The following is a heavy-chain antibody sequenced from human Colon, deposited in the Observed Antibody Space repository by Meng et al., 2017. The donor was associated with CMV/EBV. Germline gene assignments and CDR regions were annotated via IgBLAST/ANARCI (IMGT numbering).Heavy chain of an antibody. J-gene: IGHJ4*02. CDR3: ARELARGGY. Sequence: QVQLGQSGAEVTKPGAPVQVTCKTSGYTFTNFGMSGVRQAPGQGLEWMAYISPYNGDTNYAQRFQGRVALTTDTSTSTVYMELGSLTSDDTAMYYCARELARGGYWGQGTLVTVSS. V-gene: IGHV1-18*01. CDR1: GYTFTNFG. CDR2: ISPYNGDT.